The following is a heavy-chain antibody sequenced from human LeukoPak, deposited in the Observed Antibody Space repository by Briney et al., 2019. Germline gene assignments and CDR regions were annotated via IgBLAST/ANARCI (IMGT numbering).Heavy chain of an antibody. J-gene: IGHJ6*02. CDR1: GGTFSSYA. Sequence: ASVKVSCKASGGTFSSYAISWVRQAPGQGLEWMGGIIPIFGTANYAQKFQGRVTMTEDTSTDTAYMELSSLRSEDTAVYYCATQYQLPAYYYYGMDVWGQGTTVTVSS. V-gene: IGHV1-69*06. D-gene: IGHD2-2*01. CDR2: IIPIFGTA. CDR3: ATQYQLPAYYYYGMDV.